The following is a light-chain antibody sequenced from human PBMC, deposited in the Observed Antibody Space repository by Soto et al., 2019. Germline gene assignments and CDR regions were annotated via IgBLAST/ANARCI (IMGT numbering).Light chain of an antibody. CDR2: EVS. J-gene: IGKJ1*01. CDR3: MQAIDIPWT. V-gene: IGKV2-29*03. Sequence: ILMTQTPLSLSIIPGQTASISCKSSQSLRHSDGKTYFYWYVQKAGQAPQPLIYEVSNRFSGVPERFSGSGSRTDFTLKISRVEADDVGIYYCMQAIDIPWTFGQGTKVDIK. CDR1: QSLRHSDGKTY.